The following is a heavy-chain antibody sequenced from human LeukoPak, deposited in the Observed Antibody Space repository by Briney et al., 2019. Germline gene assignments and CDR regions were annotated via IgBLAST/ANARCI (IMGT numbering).Heavy chain of an antibody. J-gene: IGHJ4*02. Sequence: GGSLRLSCAASGFTFSSYAVSWVRQAPGKGLEWVSAISGSGGSTYYADSVKGRFTISRDNSKNTLYLQMNSLRAEDTAVYYCAKDRKYSGSPTLFDYWGQGTLVTVSS. V-gene: IGHV3-23*01. D-gene: IGHD1-26*01. CDR2: ISGSGGST. CDR1: GFTFSSYA. CDR3: AKDRKYSGSPTLFDY.